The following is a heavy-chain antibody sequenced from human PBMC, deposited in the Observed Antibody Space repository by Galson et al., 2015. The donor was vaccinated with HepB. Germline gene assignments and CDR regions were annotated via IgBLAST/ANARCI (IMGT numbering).Heavy chain of an antibody. CDR1: GFTFRTYT. CDR3: AKDRNSTSPGTYGMDV. D-gene: IGHD6-6*01. V-gene: IGHV3-30*04. CDR2: ISSDGSKN. J-gene: IGHJ6*02. Sequence: SLRLSCAASGFTFRTYTFHWFRQAPGKGLEWVALISSDGSKNNYADSVRGRFTISRDNTKRTLYLQMNRLRGEDTALYYCAKDRNSTSPGTYGMDVWGQGTTVTVFS.